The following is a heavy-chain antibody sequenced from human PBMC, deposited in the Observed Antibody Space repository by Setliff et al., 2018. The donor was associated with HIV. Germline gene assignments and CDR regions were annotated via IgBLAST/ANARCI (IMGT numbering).Heavy chain of an antibody. Sequence: ASVKVSCKPSGYSFTNHYMHWVRQAPGQGLEWMGVINPTGGSTRNTQKFQGRVAMTRDTSTSTVYMELSSLRSEDTAVYSCASAGAWQRNALDIWGQGTMVTVS. CDR2: INPTGGST. V-gene: IGHV1-46*01. CDR1: GYSFTNHY. D-gene: IGHD5-12*01. J-gene: IGHJ3*02. CDR3: ASAGAWQRNALDI.